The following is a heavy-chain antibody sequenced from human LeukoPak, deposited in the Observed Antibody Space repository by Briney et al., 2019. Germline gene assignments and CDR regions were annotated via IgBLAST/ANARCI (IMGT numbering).Heavy chain of an antibody. D-gene: IGHD6-13*01. Sequence: SETLSLTCTVSGGSISSSSYYWGWIRQPPGKGLEWIGSIYYSGSTNYNPSLKSRVTISVDTSKNQFSLKLSSVTAADTAVYYCARSWTYSSSWYDYWGQGTLVTVSS. CDR1: GGSISSSSYY. CDR2: IYYSGST. V-gene: IGHV4-39*07. CDR3: ARSWTYSSSWYDY. J-gene: IGHJ4*02.